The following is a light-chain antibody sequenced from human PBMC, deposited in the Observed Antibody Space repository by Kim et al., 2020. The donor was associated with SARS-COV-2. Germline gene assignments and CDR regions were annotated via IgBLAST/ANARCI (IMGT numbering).Light chain of an antibody. J-gene: IGLJ1*01. V-gene: IGLV1-44*01. CDR2: SND. CDR3: AAWDDSLNGYV. Sequence: QSALTQPPTASGTPGQRVTISCSGSSSNIGSNTVNWYQQLPGTAPKLLIYSNDKRPSGVPDRFSGSKSGTSASLAISGLQSEDEADYHCAAWDDSLNGYVFGTGTKVTVL. CDR1: SSNIGSNT.